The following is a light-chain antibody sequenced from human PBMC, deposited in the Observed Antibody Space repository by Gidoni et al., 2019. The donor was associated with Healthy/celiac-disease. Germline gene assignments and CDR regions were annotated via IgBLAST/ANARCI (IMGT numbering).Light chain of an antibody. CDR1: QSISSW. J-gene: IGKJ1*01. CDR2: KAS. Sequence: DIQMTQSPPTLSAFVGDRVTITGRASQSISSWLAWYQQKPGKAPKLLISKASTLESGVPSRFSGSGAGTEFALTISSLQPDDFATYYCKQYSSYSWTFXXXTKVEIK. V-gene: IGKV1-5*03. CDR3: KQYSSYSWT.